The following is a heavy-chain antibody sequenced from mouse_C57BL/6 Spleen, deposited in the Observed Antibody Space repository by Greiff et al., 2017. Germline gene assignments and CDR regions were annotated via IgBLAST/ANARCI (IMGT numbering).Heavy chain of an antibody. D-gene: IGHD1-1*01. CDR2: IRLKSDNYAT. CDR3: TGGSSYRYFDV. Sequence: DVKLQESGGGLVQPGGSMKLSCVASGFTFSNYWMNWVRQSPEKGLEWVAQIRLKSDNYATHYAESVKGRFTISRDDSKSSVYLQMNNLRAEDTGIYYCTGGSSYRYFDVWGTGTTVTVSS. J-gene: IGHJ1*03. V-gene: IGHV6-3*01. CDR1: GFTFSNYW.